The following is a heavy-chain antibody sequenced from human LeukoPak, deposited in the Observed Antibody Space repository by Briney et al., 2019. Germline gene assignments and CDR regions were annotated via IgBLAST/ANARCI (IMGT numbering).Heavy chain of an antibody. CDR2: ISYSGST. Sequence: SETLSLTCTVSGGSVSSGSYYWSWIRQPPGQGLEWIGFISYSGSTNYNPSPNSRVTISVDTSKNQFSLKLSSVSAADTAVYYCARNIPYYYYVMDVGGQGTTVTVSS. J-gene: IGHJ6*02. D-gene: IGHD2-2*02. CDR1: GGSVSSGSYY. CDR3: ARNIPYYYYVMDV. V-gene: IGHV4-61*01.